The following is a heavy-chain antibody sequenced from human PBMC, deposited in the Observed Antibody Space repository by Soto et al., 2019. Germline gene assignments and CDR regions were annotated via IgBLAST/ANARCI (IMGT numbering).Heavy chain of an antibody. V-gene: IGHV1-18*04. CDR1: GYTLINYG. CDR2: VSDYNRNK. Sequence: QVQLVQSGAEVKKPGASAKVSCKASGYTLINYGITWVRQAPGQGLEWVGWVSDYNRNKNHAQKFQGRVTLTTDTSTNTAYLELKSLRSDDTAVYYCARDGGYYDSSGYYNDYWGQGTLVTVSS. J-gene: IGHJ4*02. CDR3: ARDGGYYDSSGYYNDY. D-gene: IGHD3-22*01.